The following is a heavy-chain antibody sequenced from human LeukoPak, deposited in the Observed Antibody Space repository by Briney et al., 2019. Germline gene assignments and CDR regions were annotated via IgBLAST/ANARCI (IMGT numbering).Heavy chain of an antibody. D-gene: IGHD3-10*01. CDR1: GYTFTGYY. CDR3: ARGSAVLLWFGELTPVDY. Sequence: GASVKVSCKASGYTFTGYYMHWVRQAPGQGLEWRGWINPNSGGTNYAQKFQGWVTMTRDTSISTAYMELSRLRSDDTAVYYCARGSAVLLWFGELTPVDYWGQGTLVTVSS. J-gene: IGHJ4*02. CDR2: INPNSGGT. V-gene: IGHV1-2*04.